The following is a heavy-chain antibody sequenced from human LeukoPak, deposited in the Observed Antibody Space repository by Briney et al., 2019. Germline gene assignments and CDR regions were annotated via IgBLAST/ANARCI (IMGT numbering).Heavy chain of an antibody. J-gene: IGHJ4*02. Sequence: QPGGSLRLSCAASGFTFSSYAMSWVRQAPGKGLEWVSAISGSGGSTYYADSVKGRFTISRDNAKNTLYLQMNSLRAEDTAVYYCAKDDDTARYSGYDLKGGFDYWGQGTLVTVSS. CDR3: AKDDDTARYSGYDLKGGFDY. D-gene: IGHD5-12*01. CDR1: GFTFSSYA. V-gene: IGHV3-23*01. CDR2: ISGSGGST.